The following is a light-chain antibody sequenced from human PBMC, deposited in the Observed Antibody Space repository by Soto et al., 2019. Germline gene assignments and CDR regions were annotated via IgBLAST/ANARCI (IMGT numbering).Light chain of an antibody. J-gene: IGKJ1*01. CDR2: GAS. Sequence: EVVMTQSPATLSVSPGEGATLSCRASQSVSNHLAWYQQRPGQAPRLLIYGASTRATGIPARFSGSGSGTEFTLTISRLQSEDFALYYCQHYYDWPRTFGQGTKVEIK. CDR3: QHYYDWPRT. V-gene: IGKV3-15*01. CDR1: QSVSNH.